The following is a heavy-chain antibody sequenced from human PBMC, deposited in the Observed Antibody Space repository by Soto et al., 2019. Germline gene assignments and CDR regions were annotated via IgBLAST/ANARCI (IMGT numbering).Heavy chain of an antibody. V-gene: IGHV4-39*07. Sequence: PSETLSLTCNVSGGSISSSSYYWGWIRQPPGKGLEWIGSSYYSGSTYYNPSLKSRLTISLDTSKNHVSLRLTSVTAADTAVYYCARGLWVDPERYYDGMDVWGQGTTVTVSS. CDR3: ARGLWVDPERYYDGMDV. CDR1: GGSISSSSYY. CDR2: SYYSGST. J-gene: IGHJ6*02. D-gene: IGHD5-12*01.